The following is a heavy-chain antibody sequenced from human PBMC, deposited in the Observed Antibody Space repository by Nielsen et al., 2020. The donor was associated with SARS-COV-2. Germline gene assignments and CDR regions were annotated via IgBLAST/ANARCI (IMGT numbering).Heavy chain of an antibody. CDR1: GGSISSVPYY. D-gene: IGHD2-21*02. CDR3: ARETATGFLGTVDS. J-gene: IGHJ4*02. Sequence: SETLSLTCSVSGGSISSVPYYWTWILQHPGKGLEWIGYIYYIGGTYYNPSLKSRVNISLDTSKNQFSLQLNSVTAADTAVYFCARETATGFLGTVDSWGQGVLVTVSS. V-gene: IGHV4-31*03. CDR2: IYYIGGT.